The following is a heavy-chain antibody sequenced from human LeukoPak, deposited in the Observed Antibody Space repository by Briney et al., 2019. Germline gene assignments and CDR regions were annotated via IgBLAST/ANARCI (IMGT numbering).Heavy chain of an antibody. V-gene: IGHV3-30*18. Sequence: SCKASGYTFTGYYMHWVRQAPGKGLEWVAVISYDGSNKYYADSVKGRFTISRDNSKNTLYLQMNSLRDEDTAAYYCAKELGANTPFEDWGQGTLVTVSS. CDR2: ISYDGSNK. D-gene: IGHD1-26*01. CDR3: AKELGANTPFED. CDR1: GYTFTGYY. J-gene: IGHJ4*02.